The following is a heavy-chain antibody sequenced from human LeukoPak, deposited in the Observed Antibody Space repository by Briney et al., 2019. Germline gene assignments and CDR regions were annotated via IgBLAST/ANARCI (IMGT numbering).Heavy chain of an antibody. CDR3: AKGPHVGSGYHPDY. V-gene: IGHV3-23*01. D-gene: IGHD3-22*01. J-gene: IGHJ4*02. CDR2: VTGSGDRT. Sequence: GGSLRLSCAASGFTFSSAAMTWVRQAPGKGLEWVSTVTGSGDRTYYADSVKGRFTISRDYSKNTLHLQMNSLRVEDTAIYYCAKGPHVGSGYHPDYWGQGNLVTVSS. CDR1: GFTFSSAA.